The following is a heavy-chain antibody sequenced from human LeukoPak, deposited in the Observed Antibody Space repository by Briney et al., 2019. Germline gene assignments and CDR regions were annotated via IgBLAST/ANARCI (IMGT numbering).Heavy chain of an antibody. Sequence: SETLSLTCTVSGGSISSSSYYWGWIRQSPGKGLEWIANIYYSGSTYYNPSLKGRVTISIDTSKNQFSLKLNSVTAADTAVYYCARHRSKWLQSSFDYWGQGTLVTVSS. D-gene: IGHD5-24*01. CDR2: IYYSGST. CDR1: GGSISSSSYY. V-gene: IGHV4-39*01. J-gene: IGHJ4*02. CDR3: ARHRSKWLQSSFDY.